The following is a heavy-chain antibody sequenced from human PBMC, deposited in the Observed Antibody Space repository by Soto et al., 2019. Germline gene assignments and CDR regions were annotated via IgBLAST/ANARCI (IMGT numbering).Heavy chain of an antibody. D-gene: IGHD2-15*01. CDR2: IYYSGST. V-gene: IGHV4-31*03. Sequence: SETLSLTCTVSGGSISSGGYYWSWIRQHPGKGLEWIGYIYYSGSTYYNPSLKSRATISVDTSKNQFSLKLSSVTAADTAVYYCATVFGGGYCSGGSCYAFDYWGQGTLVTVSS. J-gene: IGHJ4*02. CDR3: ATVFGGGYCSGGSCYAFDY. CDR1: GGSISSGGYY.